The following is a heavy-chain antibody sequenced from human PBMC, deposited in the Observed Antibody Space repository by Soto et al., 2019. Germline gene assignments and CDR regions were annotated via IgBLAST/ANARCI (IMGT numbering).Heavy chain of an antibody. V-gene: IGHV3-30*18. CDR2: ISHDGSTK. CDR3: AKPFQRSGYYYDFWYFDV. Sequence: QVQLVESGGGVVQPGRSLRLSCAASGLTFSSYGMHWVRQAPGKGLEWVAVISHDGSTKYYADSVRGRFTISRDNSNNTLDPQMDSLRPEDTALYYCAKPFQRSGYYYDFWYFDVWGRGTLVTVSS. D-gene: IGHD3-22*01. CDR1: GLTFSSYG. J-gene: IGHJ2*01.